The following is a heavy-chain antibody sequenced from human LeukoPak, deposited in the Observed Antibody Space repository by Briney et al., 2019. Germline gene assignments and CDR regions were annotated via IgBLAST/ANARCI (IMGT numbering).Heavy chain of an antibody. CDR1: GYTFTSYG. J-gene: IGHJ4*02. V-gene: IGHV1-18*01. CDR2: ISAYNGNT. Sequence: GASVKVSCKASGYTFTSYGISWVRQAPGQGLEWMGWISAYNGNTNYAQKLQGRVTMTTDTSTSTAYMELSSLRSEDTAVYYCALISYCTSVTCYFLDYWGQGTLVSVSS. D-gene: IGHD2-8*01. CDR3: ALISYCTSVTCYFLDY.